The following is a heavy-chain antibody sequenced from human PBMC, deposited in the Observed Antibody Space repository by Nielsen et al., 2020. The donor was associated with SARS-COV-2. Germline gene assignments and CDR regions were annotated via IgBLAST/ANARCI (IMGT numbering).Heavy chain of an antibody. D-gene: IGHD4-17*01. CDR3: ARSNSMTTVTTGSDAFDI. J-gene: IGHJ3*02. V-gene: IGHV4-39*01. Sequence: SETLSLTCTVSGGSISSSSYYWGWIRQPPAKGLEWIGSIYYSGSTYYNPSLKSRVTISVDTSKNQFSLKLSSVTAADTAVYYCARSNSMTTVTTGSDAFDIWGQGTMVTVSS. CDR2: IYYSGST. CDR1: GGSISSSSYY.